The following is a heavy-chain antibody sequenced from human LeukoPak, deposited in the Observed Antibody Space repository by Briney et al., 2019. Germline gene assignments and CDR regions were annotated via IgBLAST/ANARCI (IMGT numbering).Heavy chain of an antibody. CDR2: IDSHGSST. Sequence: GGSLGLSCAASGFTFSSYWMHWVRQAPGKGLVWVSRIDSHGSSTTYADSVKGRFTISRDNSKNTLYLQMNSLRAEDTAVYYCARAPVVGQGGYWGQGTLVTVSS. D-gene: IGHD2-15*01. CDR3: ARAPVVGQGGY. V-gene: IGHV3-74*01. J-gene: IGHJ4*02. CDR1: GFTFSSYW.